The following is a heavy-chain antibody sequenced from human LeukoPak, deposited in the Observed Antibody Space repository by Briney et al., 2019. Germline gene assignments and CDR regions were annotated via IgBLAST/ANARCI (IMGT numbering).Heavy chain of an antibody. J-gene: IGHJ6*03. CDR3: ARAYKRISLNRGYYYYMGV. CDR2: IYSGGST. CDR1: GLTVSSNY. D-gene: IGHD3-16*01. V-gene: IGHV3-66*02. Sequence: GGSLRLFCAASGLTVSSNYMSWVRQAPGKGLEWVSVIYSGGSTYYADSVKGRFTISRDNSKNTLYLQMNSLRAEDTAVYYCARAYKRISLNRGYYYYMGVWGKGTTVTVSS.